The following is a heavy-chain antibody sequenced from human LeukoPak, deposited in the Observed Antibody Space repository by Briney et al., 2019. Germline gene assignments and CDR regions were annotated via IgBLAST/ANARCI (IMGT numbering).Heavy chain of an antibody. J-gene: IGHJ4*02. V-gene: IGHV3-21*01. CDR1: GFTFSSYS. Sequence: GGSLRLSCAASGFTFSSYSMNWVRQAPGKGLEWVSSISSSSSYIYYADSVKGRFTISRDNAKNSLYLQMNSLRAEDTAVYYCARDMDSGSPCDYWGQGTLVTVSS. CDR3: ARDMDSGSPCDY. CDR2: ISSSSSYI. D-gene: IGHD1-1*01.